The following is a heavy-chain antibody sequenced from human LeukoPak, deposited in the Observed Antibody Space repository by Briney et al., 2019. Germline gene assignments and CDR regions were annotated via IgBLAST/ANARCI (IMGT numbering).Heavy chain of an antibody. Sequence: SETLSLTCTVSGGSISSYYWSWIRQPPGKGLEWIGYIYYSGSTYYNPSLKSRVTISLDTSKNQFSLKLSSVTAADTAVYYCASRSTTAFHYWGQGTLVTVSS. CDR1: GGSISSYY. J-gene: IGHJ4*02. V-gene: IGHV4-59*08. CDR2: IYYSGST. CDR3: ASRSTTAFHY. D-gene: IGHD5/OR15-5a*01.